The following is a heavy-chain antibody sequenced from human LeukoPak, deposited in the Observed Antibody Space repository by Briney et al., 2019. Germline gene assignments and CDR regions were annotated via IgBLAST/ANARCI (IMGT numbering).Heavy chain of an antibody. Sequence: GGSLRLSCAASGFTFRTYWMHWVRQAPGKGLVWVSRISSDGRNTIYPDAVKGRFTISRDNTNNILYLQMNSLRGDDTAVYYCARERDLRGAYCMDAWGKGTTVTVSS. CDR2: ISSDGRNT. CDR1: GFTFRTYW. V-gene: IGHV3-74*01. J-gene: IGHJ6*03. CDR3: ARERDLRGAYCMDA. D-gene: IGHD5/OR15-5a*01.